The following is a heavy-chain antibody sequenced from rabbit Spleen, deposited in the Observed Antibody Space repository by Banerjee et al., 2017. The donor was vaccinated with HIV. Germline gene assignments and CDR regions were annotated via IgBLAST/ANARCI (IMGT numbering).Heavy chain of an antibody. D-gene: IGHD1-1*01. CDR2: IYAGSGST. CDR1: GVSFSSSYW. J-gene: IGHJ4*01. Sequence: QSLEESGGDLVKPGASLTLTCTASGVSFSSSYWICWVRQAPGKGLEWIGCIYAGSGSTAYASWAKGRYTISKTSSTTVTLEMTSLTAADTATYFCARDLVAVIGWNFNLWGPGTLVTVS. CDR3: ARDLVAVIGWNFNL. V-gene: IGHV1S40*01.